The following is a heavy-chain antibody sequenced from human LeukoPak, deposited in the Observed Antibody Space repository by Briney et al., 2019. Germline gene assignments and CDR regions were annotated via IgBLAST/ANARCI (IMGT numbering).Heavy chain of an antibody. CDR3: ARDYGGNSGEVRYDY. D-gene: IGHD4-23*01. V-gene: IGHV3-74*01. Sequence: PGGSPRLSCAASGFTFSSYWMHWVRQAPGKGLVWVSRINSDGSSTSYADSVKGRFTISRDNAKNTLYLQMNSLRAEDTAVCYCARDYGGNSGEVRYDYWGQGTLVTVSS. CDR1: GFTFSSYW. CDR2: INSDGSST. J-gene: IGHJ4*02.